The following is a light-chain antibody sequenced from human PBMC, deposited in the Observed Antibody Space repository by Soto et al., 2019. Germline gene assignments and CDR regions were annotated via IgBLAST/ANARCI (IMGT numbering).Light chain of an antibody. V-gene: IGLV2-8*01. J-gene: IGLJ1*01. Sequence: QSVLTQPPSASGSPGQSVTISCTGNSNDVGHSSFISWYQQHAGKGPKLIIYEVSKRPSGVPDRFSGSKSGNTASLSVSGLQDEYEADYFCNAQADNGKHVFRTGTKLTVL. CDR2: EVS. CDR3: NAQADNGKHV. CDR1: SNDVGHSSF.